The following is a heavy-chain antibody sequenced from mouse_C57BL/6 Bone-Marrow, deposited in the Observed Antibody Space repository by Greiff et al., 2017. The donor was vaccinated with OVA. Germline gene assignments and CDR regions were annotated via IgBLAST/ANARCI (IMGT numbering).Heavy chain of an antibody. Sequence: VHVKQSGAELVRPGASVKLSCTASGFNIKDDYMHWVKQRPEQGLEWIGWIDPENGDTEYAAKFQGKATITADTSSNTAYLQLSSLTSEDTAVYYCTRLLRYEYFDFWGTGTTVTVSS. J-gene: IGHJ1*03. CDR2: IDPENGDT. V-gene: IGHV14-4*01. D-gene: IGHD1-1*01. CDR3: TRLLRYEYFDF. CDR1: GFNIKDDY.